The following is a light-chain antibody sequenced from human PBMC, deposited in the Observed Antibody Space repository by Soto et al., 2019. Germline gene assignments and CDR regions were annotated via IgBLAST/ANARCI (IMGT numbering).Light chain of an antibody. V-gene: IGLV2-14*03. Sequence: QSALTQPASVSGSPGQSITISCTGTSSDVGGSNYVSWYQHHPGKAPKLIIFDVSYRPSGISNRFSGSKSGNTASLTISGLQAEDDGDYYCSSYTSSSTLVFGGGTKVTVL. J-gene: IGLJ2*01. CDR1: SSDVGGSNY. CDR2: DVS. CDR3: SSYTSSSTLV.